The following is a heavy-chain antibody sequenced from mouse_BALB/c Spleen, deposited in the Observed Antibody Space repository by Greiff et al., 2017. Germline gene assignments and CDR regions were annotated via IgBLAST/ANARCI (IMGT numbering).Heavy chain of an antibody. V-gene: IGHV2-6-4*01. CDR1: GFSLSRYS. J-gene: IGHJ3*01. D-gene: IGHD1-1*01. Sequence: VKVVESGPGLVAPSQSLSITCTVSGFSLSRYSVHWVRQPPGKGLEWLGMIWGGGSTDYNSALKSRLSISKDNSKSQVFLKMNSLQTDDTAMYYCARNDYYYGSSEGWFAYWGQGTLVTVSA. CDR3: ARNDYYYGSSEGWFAY. CDR2: IWGGGST.